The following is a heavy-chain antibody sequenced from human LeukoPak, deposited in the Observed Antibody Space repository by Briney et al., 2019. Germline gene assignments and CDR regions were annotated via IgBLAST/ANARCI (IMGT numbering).Heavy chain of an antibody. CDR1: GYTFTGYY. CDR2: INPNSGGT. CDR3: AREGVLRYFDWFSTHYYYYYGMDV. D-gene: IGHD3-9*01. Sequence: ASVKVSCKASGYTFTGYYMHWVRQAPGQGLEWMGWINPNSGGTNYAQKFQGWVTMTRDTSISTAYMELSRLRSDDTAVYYCAREGVLRYFDWFSTHYYYYYGMDVWGQGTTVTVSS. V-gene: IGHV1-2*04. J-gene: IGHJ6*02.